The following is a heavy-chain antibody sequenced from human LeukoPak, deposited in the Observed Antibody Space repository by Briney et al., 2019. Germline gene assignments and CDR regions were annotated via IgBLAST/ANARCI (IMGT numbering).Heavy chain of an antibody. J-gene: IGHJ3*02. CDR1: GYSISGGYY. V-gene: IGHV4-38-2*02. Sequence: SETLSLTCTVSGYSISGGYYWGWIRQPPGKGLEWIGSISHSGSTYYNPSLKSRVTISVDTSKNQFSLRLNSVTAADTSIYYCARIPTNAVPSAHNGFDIWGQGTMLTVSS. CDR3: ARIPTNAVPSAHNGFDI. D-gene: IGHD6-19*01. CDR2: ISHSGST.